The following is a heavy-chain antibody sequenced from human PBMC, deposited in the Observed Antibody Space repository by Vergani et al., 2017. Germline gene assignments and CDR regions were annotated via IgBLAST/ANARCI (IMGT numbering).Heavy chain of an antibody. CDR3: ARGGGYCSSTSCYGWFDP. CDR1: GGTFSSYA. D-gene: IGHD2-2*03. V-gene: IGHV1-69*01. Sequence: QVQLVQSGAEVKKPGSSVKVSCKASGGTFSSYAISWVRQAPGQGLEWMGGIIPIFGTANYEQKFQGRVTITADESTSTAYMELSSLRSEDTAVYYCARGGGYCSSTSCYGWFDPWGQGTLVTVSS. J-gene: IGHJ5*02. CDR2: IIPIFGTA.